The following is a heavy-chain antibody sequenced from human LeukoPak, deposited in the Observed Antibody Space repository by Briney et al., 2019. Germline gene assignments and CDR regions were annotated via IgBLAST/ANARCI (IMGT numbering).Heavy chain of an antibody. CDR1: GYTFTSYY. V-gene: IGHV1-46*01. Sequence: GASVKVSCKASGYTFTSYYMHWVRQAPGQGLEWMGIINPSGGSTSYAQKFQGRVTMTRDTSTSTVYMELSSLRSEDTAVYYCARDPRQTKARDYFDYWGQGTLVTVSS. J-gene: IGHJ4*02. CDR2: INPSGGST. CDR3: ARDPRQTKARDYFDY.